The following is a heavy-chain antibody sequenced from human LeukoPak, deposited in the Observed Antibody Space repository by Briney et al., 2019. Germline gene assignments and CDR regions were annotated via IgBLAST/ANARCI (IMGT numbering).Heavy chain of an antibody. D-gene: IGHD6-19*01. Sequence: GGSLRLSCAASGLTFSNVWMTWVRQAPGKGLEWVSYISSSGSTIYYADSVKGRFTISRDNAKNSLYLQMNSLRAEDTAVYYCARERPRGWYFDYWGQGTLVTVSS. J-gene: IGHJ4*02. CDR2: ISSSGSTI. CDR1: GLTFSNVW. V-gene: IGHV3-11*04. CDR3: ARERPRGWYFDY.